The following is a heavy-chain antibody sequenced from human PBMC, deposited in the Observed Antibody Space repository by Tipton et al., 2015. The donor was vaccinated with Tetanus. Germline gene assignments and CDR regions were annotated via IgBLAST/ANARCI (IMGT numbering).Heavy chain of an antibody. Sequence: TLSLTCAVYGGSFSGYYWSWIRQPPGKGLEWIGEINRSGSTNYNPSLKSRVTISVDTSKNQFSLKLSSVTAADTAVYYCARPRTYDFWSGYYTARGGFDYWGQGTLVTVSS. CDR3: ARPRTYDFWSGYYTARGGFDY. CDR2: INRSGST. J-gene: IGHJ4*02. D-gene: IGHD3-3*01. V-gene: IGHV4-34*01. CDR1: GGSFSGYY.